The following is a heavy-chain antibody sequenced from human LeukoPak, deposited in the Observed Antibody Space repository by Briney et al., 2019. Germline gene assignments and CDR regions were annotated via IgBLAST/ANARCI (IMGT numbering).Heavy chain of an antibody. Sequence: QPGGSLRPSCAASGFPFSVAAMTWVRQAPGKGLEWVSLIGASGESTYYADSVKGRFTISRDNSKNTLSLQMNSLRVEDTARYFCAKDIQLSTWGLGTMVTVSS. CDR1: GFPFSVAA. CDR2: IGASGEST. D-gene: IGHD5-18*01. J-gene: IGHJ3*01. CDR3: AKDIQLST. V-gene: IGHV3-23*01.